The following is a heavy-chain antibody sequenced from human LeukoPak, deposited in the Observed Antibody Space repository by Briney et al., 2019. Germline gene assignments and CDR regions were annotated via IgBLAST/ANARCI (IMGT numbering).Heavy chain of an antibody. V-gene: IGHV3-23*01. D-gene: IGHD1-26*01. CDR2: ISSSGDRT. Sequence: GGSLRLSCAGSGFTFSTYATSWVRQAPGKGLEWVSGISSSGDRTFYRDSVKGRFTISRDNSKNTLYLQLNSLRAEDTAAYHCAVRTRGSYFDYWGQGALVTVSS. CDR1: GFTFSTYA. CDR3: AVRTRGSYFDY. J-gene: IGHJ4*02.